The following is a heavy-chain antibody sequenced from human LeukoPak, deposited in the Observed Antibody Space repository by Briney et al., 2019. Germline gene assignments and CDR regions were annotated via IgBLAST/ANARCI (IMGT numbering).Heavy chain of an antibody. Sequence: SVTVSCTASGGTFTSYAISWVRHAPGQGLEWMGGIITIFGTANYAQKFQGRVTITTDESTSTAYMELRSLRSEDTSVYYCAGGICSSTSCFDAFDIWGQGTMVTVSS. J-gene: IGHJ3*02. CDR2: IITIFGTA. CDR1: GGTFTSYA. D-gene: IGHD2-2*01. CDR3: AGGICSSTSCFDAFDI. V-gene: IGHV1-69*05.